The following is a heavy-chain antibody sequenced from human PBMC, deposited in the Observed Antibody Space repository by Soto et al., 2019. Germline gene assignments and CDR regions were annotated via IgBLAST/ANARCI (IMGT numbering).Heavy chain of an antibody. D-gene: IGHD3-16*01. V-gene: IGHV3-9*01. CDR3: AKMIMITFGGAFDI. J-gene: IGHJ3*02. CDR1: GFTFDDYA. Sequence: EVQLVESGGGLVQPGRSLRLSCAASGFTFDDYAMHWVRQAPGKGLEWVSGISWNSGSIGYADSVKGRFTISRDNAKNSLYLQMNSLRAEDTALYYCAKMIMITFGGAFDIWGQGTMVTVSS. CDR2: ISWNSGSI.